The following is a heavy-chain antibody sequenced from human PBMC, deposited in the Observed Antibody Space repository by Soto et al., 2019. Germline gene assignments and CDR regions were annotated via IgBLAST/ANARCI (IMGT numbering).Heavy chain of an antibody. Sequence: SETLSLTCTVSGGSISSYYWSWIRQPPGKGLEWIGYIYHSGSTNYNPSLKSRVTISVDTSKNQFSLKLSSVTAADTAVYYCARENYDFWSGYYMGTGFDYWGQGTLVTVSS. CDR1: GGSISSYY. CDR3: ARENYDFWSGYYMGTGFDY. V-gene: IGHV4-59*01. D-gene: IGHD3-3*01. CDR2: IYHSGST. J-gene: IGHJ4*02.